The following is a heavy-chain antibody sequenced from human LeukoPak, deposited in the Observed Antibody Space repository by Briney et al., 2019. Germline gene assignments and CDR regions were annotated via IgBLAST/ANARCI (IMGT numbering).Heavy chain of an antibody. D-gene: IGHD2-2*03. Sequence: LETLSLTCTVSGGSISSYYWSWIRQPPGKGLEWIGYIYYSGSTNYNPSLKSRVTISVDTSKNQFSLRLSSVTAADTAVYYCARVGVYGLCSSSACFSPFDSWGQGTLVTVSS. V-gene: IGHV4-59*12. CDR3: ARVGVYGLCSSSACFSPFDS. CDR1: GGSISSYY. J-gene: IGHJ4*02. CDR2: IYYSGST.